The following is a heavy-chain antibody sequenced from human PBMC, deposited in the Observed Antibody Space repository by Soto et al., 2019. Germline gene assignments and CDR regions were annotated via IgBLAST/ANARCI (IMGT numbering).Heavy chain of an antibody. CDR2: IIPILGIA. CDR3: ARAIFGVVIGVWFDP. Sequence: QVQLVQSGAEVKKPGSSVKVSCKASGGTFSSYTISWVRQAPGQGLEWMGRIIPILGIANYAQKFQGRVTITADKSTSTAYMALSSLRSEDTAVYYCARAIFGVVIGVWFDPWGQGTLVTVSS. V-gene: IGHV1-69*02. J-gene: IGHJ5*02. D-gene: IGHD3-3*01. CDR1: GGTFSSYT.